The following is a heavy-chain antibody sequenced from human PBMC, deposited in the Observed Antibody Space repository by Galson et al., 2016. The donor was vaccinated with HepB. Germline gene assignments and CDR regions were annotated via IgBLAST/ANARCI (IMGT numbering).Heavy chain of an antibody. V-gene: IGHV4-34*01. CDR3: VRGVAGMTMTPVIRWYYYMDV. Sequence: SETLSLTCAVNGGSFSGYYWTWIRQPPGKGLEWIGESSPSGSTSYIPSLKSRLTLSEDTSKKQFSLKLSSVTAADTAVYYCVRGVAGMTMTPVIRWYYYMDVWGKGTPVTVSS. D-gene: IGHD4-11*01. CDR2: SSPSGST. J-gene: IGHJ6*03. CDR1: GGSFSGYY.